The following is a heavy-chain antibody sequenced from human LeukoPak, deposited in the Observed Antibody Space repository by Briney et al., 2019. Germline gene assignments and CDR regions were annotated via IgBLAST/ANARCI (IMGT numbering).Heavy chain of an antibody. CDR3: ARVKRFGEGGDY. CDR1: GFTFSSYS. D-gene: IGHD3-10*01. Sequence: GGSLRLSCAASGFTFSSYSMNWVRQAPGEGLEWVSSISSSSSYIYYADSVKGRFTISRDNAKNSLYLQMNSLRAEDTAAYYCARVKRFGEGGDYWGQGTLVTVSS. CDR2: ISSSSSYI. V-gene: IGHV3-21*01. J-gene: IGHJ4*02.